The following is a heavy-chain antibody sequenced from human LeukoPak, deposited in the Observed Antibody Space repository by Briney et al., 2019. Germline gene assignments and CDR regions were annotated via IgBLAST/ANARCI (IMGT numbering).Heavy chain of an antibody. V-gene: IGHV3-64*01. Sequence: GGSLRLSCAASGFTFSSYAMHWVRQAPGKGLEYVSAISSNGGSTYYANSVKGRFTISRDNSKNTLYLQMGSLRAEDMAVYYCARRGIEVTTSLYYYYYYYMDVWGKGTTVTISS. CDR3: ARRGIEVTTSLYYYYYYYMDV. J-gene: IGHJ6*03. CDR1: GFTFSSYA. D-gene: IGHD4-17*01. CDR2: ISSNGGST.